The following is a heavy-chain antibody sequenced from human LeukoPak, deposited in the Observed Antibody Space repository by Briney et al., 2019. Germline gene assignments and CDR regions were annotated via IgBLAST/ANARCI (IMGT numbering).Heavy chain of an antibody. D-gene: IGHD6-13*01. CDR1: GGSISSSSYY. V-gene: IGHV4-39*07. CDR2: IYYSGST. CDR3: ARGPTTRKYSSNYTYYYYGMDV. J-gene: IGHJ6*02. Sequence: PSETLSLTCTVSGGSISSSSYYWGWIRQPPGKGLEWIGSIYYSGSTYYNPSLKSRVTISVDTSKNQFSLKLSSVTAADTAVYYCARGPTTRKYSSNYTYYYYGMDVWGQGTTVTVSS.